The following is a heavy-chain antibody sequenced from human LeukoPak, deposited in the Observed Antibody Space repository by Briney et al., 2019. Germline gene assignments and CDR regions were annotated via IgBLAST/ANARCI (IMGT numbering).Heavy chain of an antibody. CDR3: AREGVQYCSSTSCYLDY. J-gene: IGHJ4*02. V-gene: IGHV3-30*04. Sequence: GGSLRLSCAASGFTFGSYAMHWVRQAPGKGLEWVAVISYDGSNKYYADSVKGRFTISRDNAKNSLYLQMNSLRAEDTAVYYCAREGVQYCSSTSCYLDYWGQGTLVTVSS. CDR1: GFTFGSYA. D-gene: IGHD2-2*01. CDR2: ISYDGSNK.